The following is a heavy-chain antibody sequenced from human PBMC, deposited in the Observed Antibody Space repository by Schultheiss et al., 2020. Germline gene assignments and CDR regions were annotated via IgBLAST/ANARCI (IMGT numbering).Heavy chain of an antibody. CDR2: ISSSSTYI. Sequence: GGSLRLSCAASGFTFSDYSMNWVRQAPGKGPEWVSSISSSSTYIYYADSVKGRFTISRDNAKNSLYLQMNSLRAEDTAVYYCARESYGYYIYYDSIGHDYWGQGTLVTVSS. CDR3: ARESYGYYIYYDSIGHDY. J-gene: IGHJ4*02. CDR1: GFTFSDYS. V-gene: IGHV3-21*01. D-gene: IGHD3-22*01.